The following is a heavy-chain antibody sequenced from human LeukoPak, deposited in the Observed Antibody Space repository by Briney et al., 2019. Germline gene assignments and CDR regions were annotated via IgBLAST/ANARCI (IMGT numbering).Heavy chain of an antibody. D-gene: IGHD3-10*01. J-gene: IGHJ6*02. CDR1: GFTVSSNY. CDR2: IYSGGST. CDR3: ARDSNTYYYGSGSYWPYYYGMDV. V-gene: IGHV3-53*01. Sequence: GGSLRLSCAASGFTVSSNYMSWVRQAPGKGLEWVSVIYSGGSTYYADSAKGRFTISRDNSKNTLYLQMNSLRAEDTAVYYCARDSNTYYYGSGSYWPYYYGMDVWGQGTTVTVSS.